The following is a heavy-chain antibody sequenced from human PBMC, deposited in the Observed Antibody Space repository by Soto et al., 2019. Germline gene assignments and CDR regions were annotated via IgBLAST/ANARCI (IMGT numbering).Heavy chain of an antibody. CDR2: IIPIFGTA. CDR3: ARRPYYYASSAYCFDP. V-gene: IGHV1-69*13. Sequence: VASLKVSCKAAGFTFSSYAIRWVRQAPGQGLEWIGRIIPIFGTANYAQKFQGRVTITADESTSTAYMELSSLRSEDTAVYYCARRPYYYASSAYCFDPWGQGTLVTVFS. J-gene: IGHJ5*02. CDR1: GFTFSSYA. D-gene: IGHD3-22*01.